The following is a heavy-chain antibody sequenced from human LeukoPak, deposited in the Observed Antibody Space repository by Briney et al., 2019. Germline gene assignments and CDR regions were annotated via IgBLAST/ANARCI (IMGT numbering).Heavy chain of an antibody. V-gene: IGHV3-23*01. J-gene: IGHJ4*02. CDR3: AKLGSYYYDASGCPRN. D-gene: IGHD3-22*01. Sequence: PGGSLRLSCAASGFTFSSYAMSWVRQAPGKGLEGVSTIIGSGNSAYYADSVKGRFAISRDNSKNTLFLQMNSLRAEDTAVYYCAKLGSYYYDASGCPRNWGQGTLVTVSS. CDR2: IIGSGNSA. CDR1: GFTFSSYA.